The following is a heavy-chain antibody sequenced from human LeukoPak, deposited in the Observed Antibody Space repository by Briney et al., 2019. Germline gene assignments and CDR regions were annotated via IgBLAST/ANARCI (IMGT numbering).Heavy chain of an antibody. D-gene: IGHD4/OR15-4a*01. V-gene: IGHV4-59*08. CDR2: VSHSGGA. CDR1: GGSISSYY. Sequence: SETLSLTCSVSGGSISSYYCAWIRQPPGKGLEWIAYVSHSGGATYNPSLKSRVTISLDTSKNQFSLKLRSVTAADTAVYYCATGAPRGMDVWGQGTTATVSS. CDR3: ATGAPRGMDV. J-gene: IGHJ6*02.